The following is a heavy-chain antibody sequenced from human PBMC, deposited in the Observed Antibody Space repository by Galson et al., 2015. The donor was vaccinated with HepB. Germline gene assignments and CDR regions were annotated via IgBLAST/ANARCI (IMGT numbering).Heavy chain of an antibody. CDR3: ARGYCGGDCYSSFDY. Sequence: LVKVSCKASGGTFSSYAISWVRQAPGQELEWMGGIIPIFGTANYAQKFQGWVTMTRDTSISTAYMEVSRLRSDDTAVYYCARGYCGGDCYSSFDYWGQGTLVTVSS. V-gene: IGHV1-69*05. J-gene: IGHJ4*02. D-gene: IGHD2-21*02. CDR1: GGTFSSYA. CDR2: IIPIFGTA.